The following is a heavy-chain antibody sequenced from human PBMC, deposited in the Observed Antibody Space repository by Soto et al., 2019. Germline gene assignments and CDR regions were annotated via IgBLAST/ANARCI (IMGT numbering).Heavy chain of an antibody. J-gene: IGHJ4*02. CDR1: GFTVSSNY. CDR2: IYSGESK. CDR3: AKDTGPN. Sequence: EGSLRLSCAASGFTVSSNYMSWVRQAPGKGLEWVSVIYSGESKLYADSVKGRFTISRDNAKNSLYLQMNSLRAEDTAFYYCAKDTGPNWGQGTLVTVSS. V-gene: IGHV3-53*01.